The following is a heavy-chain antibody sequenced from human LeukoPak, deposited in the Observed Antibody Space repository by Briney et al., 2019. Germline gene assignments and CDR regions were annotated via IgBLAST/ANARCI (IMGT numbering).Heavy chain of an antibody. J-gene: IGHJ6*02. CDR3: ARDHLTTIVGATYYYYGMDV. CDR1: GYTFSNYY. CDR2: INPSGGST. V-gene: IGHV1-46*01. D-gene: IGHD1-26*01. Sequence: SVKVSCKASGYTFSNYYMHWVRQAPGQGLEWMGIINPSGGSTSYAQKFQGRVTMTRDTSTSTVYMELSSLRSEDTAVYYCARDHLTTIVGATYYYYGMDVWGQGTTVTVSS.